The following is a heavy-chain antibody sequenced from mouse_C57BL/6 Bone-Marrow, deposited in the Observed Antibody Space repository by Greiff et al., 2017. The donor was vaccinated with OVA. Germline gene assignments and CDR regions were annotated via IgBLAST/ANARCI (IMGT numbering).Heavy chain of an antibody. CDR2: INYDGSST. CDR1: GFTFSDYY. V-gene: IGHV5-16*01. Sequence: EVMLVESEGGLVQPGSSMKLSCTASGFTFSDYYMAWVRQVPEKGLEWVANINYDGSSTYYLDSLKSRFIISRDNAKNILYLQMSSLKSEDTATYYCARTYYGSSPSYWGQGTTLTVSS. D-gene: IGHD1-1*01. CDR3: ARTYYGSSPSY. J-gene: IGHJ2*01.